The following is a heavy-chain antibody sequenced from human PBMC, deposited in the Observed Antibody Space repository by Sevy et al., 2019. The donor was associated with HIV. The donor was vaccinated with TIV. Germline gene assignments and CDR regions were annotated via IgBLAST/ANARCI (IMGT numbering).Heavy chain of an antibody. CDR3: ASSFPRGFFDY. V-gene: IGHV3-7*01. J-gene: IGHJ4*02. D-gene: IGHD3-16*01. CDR1: GFTFSSYW. CDR2: IKQDGSEK. Sequence: GGSLRLSCAASGFTFSSYWMSWVLQAPGKGLEWVANIKQDGSEKYYVDSVKGRFTISRDNAKNSLYLQMNSLRAEDTAVYYCASSFPRGFFDYWGQGTLVTVSS.